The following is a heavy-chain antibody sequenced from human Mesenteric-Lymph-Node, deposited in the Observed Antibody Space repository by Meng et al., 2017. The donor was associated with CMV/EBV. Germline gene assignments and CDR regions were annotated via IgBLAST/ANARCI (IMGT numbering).Heavy chain of an antibody. Sequence: GGSLRLSCAASGFTFSSYWMSWVRQAPGKGLEWVANIKQDGSEKYYVDSVKGRFTISRDNAKNSLYLQMNSLRAEDTAVYYCARGSYYYDSSGYFDYWGQGTLVTVSS. CDR1: GFTFSSYW. CDR3: ARGSYYYDSSGYFDY. CDR2: IKQDGSEK. J-gene: IGHJ4*02. D-gene: IGHD3-22*01. V-gene: IGHV3-7*01.